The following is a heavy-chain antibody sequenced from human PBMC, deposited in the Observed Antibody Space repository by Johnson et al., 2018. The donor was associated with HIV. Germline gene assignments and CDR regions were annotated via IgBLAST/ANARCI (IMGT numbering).Heavy chain of an antibody. J-gene: IGHJ3*02. Sequence: QVQLVESGGGVVQPGRSLRLSCAASGFTFSSYAMHWVRLAPGKGLEWVAVISYDGSNKYYADSVKGRFTISRDNSKNTLYLQMNSLRAEDTAVYYCARSQYPGTRDAFDIWGQGTMVTVSS. CDR3: ARSQYPGTRDAFDI. V-gene: IGHV3-30-3*01. D-gene: IGHD1-1*01. CDR2: ISYDGSNK. CDR1: GFTFSSYA.